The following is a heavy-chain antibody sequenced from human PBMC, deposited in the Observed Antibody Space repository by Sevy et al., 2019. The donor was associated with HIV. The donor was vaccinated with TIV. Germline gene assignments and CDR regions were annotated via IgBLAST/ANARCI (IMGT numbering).Heavy chain of an antibody. CDR1: GFTFSSYW. Sequence: GGSLRLSCAASGFTFSSYWMSWVRQAPGKGLEWVANIKQDGSEKYYVDSVTGRFPISRDNAKNSLYLQMNSLRFEDTAAYVCARLGLLWFGELFPEYYFDYWGQGTLVTVSS. J-gene: IGHJ4*02. CDR2: IKQDGSEK. V-gene: IGHV3-7*01. CDR3: ARLGLLWFGELFPEYYFDY. D-gene: IGHD3-10*01.